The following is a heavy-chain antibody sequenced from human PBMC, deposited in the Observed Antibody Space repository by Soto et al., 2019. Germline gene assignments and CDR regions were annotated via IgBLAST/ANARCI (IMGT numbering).Heavy chain of an antibody. CDR2: INAGNGNT. J-gene: IGHJ4*02. V-gene: IGHV1-3*01. CDR1: GYTFTSYA. CDR3: ARTYYYDSSGYYFDY. Sequence: ASVKVSCKASGYTFTSYAMHWVRQAPGQRLEWMGWINAGNGNTKYSQRFQGRVTITRDTSASTAYMELSSLRSEDTAVYYCARTYYYDSSGYYFDYWGQGTLVTVSS. D-gene: IGHD3-22*01.